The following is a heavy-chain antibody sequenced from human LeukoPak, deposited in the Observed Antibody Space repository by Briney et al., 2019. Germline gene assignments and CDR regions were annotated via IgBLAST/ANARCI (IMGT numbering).Heavy chain of an antibody. D-gene: IGHD3-10*01. CDR3: ARQSRDGSRTRGYFFDY. CDR1: GYIFTNYW. V-gene: IGHV5-51*01. Sequence: GESLKISCQVSGYIFTNYWIGWVRHMPGKGLESIGIIYPADSDTTYSPSFQGQVTISADKSISTVYLQWSSLRASDTAMYYCARQSRDGSRTRGYFFDYWGQGTLVTVSS. J-gene: IGHJ4*02. CDR2: IYPADSDT.